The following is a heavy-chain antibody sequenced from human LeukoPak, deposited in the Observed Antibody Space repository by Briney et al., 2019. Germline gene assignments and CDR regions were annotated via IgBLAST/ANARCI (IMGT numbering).Heavy chain of an antibody. J-gene: IGHJ4*02. CDR3: AKEPTDFWSGYHPEYYFDY. CDR2: ISYDGSNK. D-gene: IGHD3-3*01. Sequence: GGSLRLSCAASGFTFSSYAMHWVRQAPGKGLEWVAVISYDGSNKYYADSVKGRFTISRDNSKNTLYLQMNSLRAKDTAVYYCAKEPTDFWSGYHPEYYFDYWGQGTLVTVSS. CDR1: GFTFSSYA. V-gene: IGHV3-30-3*01.